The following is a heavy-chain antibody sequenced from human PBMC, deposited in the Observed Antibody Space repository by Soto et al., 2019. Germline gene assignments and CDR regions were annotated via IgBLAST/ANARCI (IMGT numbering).Heavy chain of an antibody. CDR1: GGFVSSGSYY. CDR3: ARGERGAETAVVYGFDI. V-gene: IGHV4-34*01. D-gene: IGHD3-10*01. CDR2: MSHSDGS. J-gene: IGHJ3*02. Sequence: QVQLQQWGAGLLKPSETLSLTCAVYGGFVSSGSYYWSWIRQPPGKGLEWIGEMSHSDGSHFNPSLKSRVTISVDTSRHQFVLKLSSVTASDTAVYYCARGERGAETAVVYGFDIWGPGTMGTVSS.